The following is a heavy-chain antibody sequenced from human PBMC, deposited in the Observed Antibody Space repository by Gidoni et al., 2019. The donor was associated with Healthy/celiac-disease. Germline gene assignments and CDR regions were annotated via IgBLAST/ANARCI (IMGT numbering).Heavy chain of an antibody. CDR3: ASPPRGGNSVS. V-gene: IGHV3-7*01. J-gene: IGHJ5*02. CDR1: GFTFSSYW. Sequence: EVQLVESGGGLVQPGGSLRLSCAASGFTFSSYWMSWVRQAPGKGLEWVANIKQDGSEKYYVDSVKGRFTSSRDNAKNSLYLQMNSLRAEDTAVYYCASPPRGGNSVSWGQGTLVTVSS. D-gene: IGHD4-4*01. CDR2: IKQDGSEK.